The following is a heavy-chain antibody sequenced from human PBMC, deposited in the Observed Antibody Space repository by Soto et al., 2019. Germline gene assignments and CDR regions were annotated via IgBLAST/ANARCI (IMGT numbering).Heavy chain of an antibody. Sequence: GGSLRLSCAASGFTFDDYAMHWVRQAPGKGLEWVSGISWNSGSMGYADSVKGRFTISRDNAKNSLYLQMNSLRAEDTALYYCAKGDSSGYYPDPYGMDVWGQGTTVTVSS. D-gene: IGHD3-22*01. CDR3: AKGDSSGYYPDPYGMDV. CDR2: ISWNSGSM. V-gene: IGHV3-9*01. J-gene: IGHJ6*02. CDR1: GFTFDDYA.